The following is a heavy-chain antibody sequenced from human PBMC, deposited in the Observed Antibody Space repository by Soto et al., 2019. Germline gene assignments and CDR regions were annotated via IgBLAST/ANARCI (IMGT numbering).Heavy chain of an antibody. D-gene: IGHD2-15*01. J-gene: IGHJ1*01. CDR1: GFTFSNYA. CDR3: AARDCSGGTCLYFQY. V-gene: IGHV3-64*02. CDR2: ISSSGGST. Sequence: PGGSLRLPCAASGFTFSNYAMLWVRQAPGKELEYVSAISSSGGSTYYADSVKGRFTISRDNSKNTLYLQMGSLRADDMAVYYCAARDCSGGTCLYFQYWGQGTVVTVSS.